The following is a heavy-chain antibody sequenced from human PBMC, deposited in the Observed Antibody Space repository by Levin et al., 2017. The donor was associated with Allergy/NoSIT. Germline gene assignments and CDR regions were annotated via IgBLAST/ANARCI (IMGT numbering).Heavy chain of an antibody. J-gene: IGHJ4*02. CDR1: GFTFDDYA. Sequence: LRLSCAASGFTFDDYAMHWVRQAPGKGLEWVSSITWNSGSIAYADSVKGRFTISRDNAKNSLYLQMNSLRAEDTALYYCAKGDYSNYGYFDYWGQGTLVTVSS. D-gene: IGHD4-11*01. V-gene: IGHV3-9*01. CDR3: AKGDYSNYGYFDY. CDR2: ITWNSGSI.